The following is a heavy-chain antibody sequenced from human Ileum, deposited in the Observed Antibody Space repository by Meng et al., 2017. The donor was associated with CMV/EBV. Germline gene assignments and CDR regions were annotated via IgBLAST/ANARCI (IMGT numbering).Heavy chain of an antibody. CDR3: ARASPQRRFLSY. V-gene: IGHV4-34*01. J-gene: IGHJ4*02. CDR1: GSAFRYYS. CDR2: INHRGNT. Sequence: LQGDEGLLTPSEHLSLVCAVQGSAFRYYSWTCIRQFHGEGLEWIGEINHRGNTNYTPSLKSRVTISIDTSRNQFSLKLTSVTATDKAVYYCARASPQRRFLSYWGQGTLVTVSS. D-gene: IGHD3-3*01.